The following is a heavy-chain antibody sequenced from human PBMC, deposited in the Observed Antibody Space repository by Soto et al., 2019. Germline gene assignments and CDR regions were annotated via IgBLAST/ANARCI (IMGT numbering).Heavy chain of an antibody. J-gene: IGHJ4*02. D-gene: IGHD5-18*01. CDR3: ARGPQPGTAMAIDY. CDR1: GFTFSSYG. Sequence: GGSLRLSCAASGFTFSSYGMHWVRQAPGKGLEWVAVIWYDESNKYYADSVKGRFTISRDNSKNTLYLQMNSLRAEDTAVYYCARGPQPGTAMAIDYWGQGTLVTVSS. CDR2: IWYDESNK. V-gene: IGHV3-33*01.